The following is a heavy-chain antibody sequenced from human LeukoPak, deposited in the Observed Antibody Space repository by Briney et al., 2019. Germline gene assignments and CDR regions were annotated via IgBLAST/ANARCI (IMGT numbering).Heavy chain of an antibody. V-gene: IGHV4-59*01. D-gene: IGHD2-2*01. J-gene: IGHJ3*02. CDR2: ISYSGST. CDR3: ARSKPNPRLAYCSSTSCYDAFDI. Sequence: SETLSHTCTVSGGSISSYYWSWIRQPPGKGLEWIGYISYSGSTNYNPSLKSRVTISVDTSKNQFSLKLTSVTAADTAVYYCARSKPNPRLAYCSSTSCYDAFDIWGQGTMVTVSS. CDR1: GGSISSYY.